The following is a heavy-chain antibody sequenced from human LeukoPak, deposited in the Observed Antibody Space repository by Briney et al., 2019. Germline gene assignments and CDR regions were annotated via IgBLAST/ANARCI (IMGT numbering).Heavy chain of an antibody. CDR3: ATNGGGDSGYGNFDY. CDR1: GFTFSRNG. CDR2: ISVSGTYI. J-gene: IGHJ4*02. D-gene: IGHD5-12*01. V-gene: IGHV3-21*04. Sequence: GGSLRLSCAASGFTFSRNGMAWVRQAPGKGLEWVSSISVSGTYIYYSDSVKGRFTISRDNAKNSLYLQMNSLRAEDTALYYCATNGGGDSGYGNFDYWGQGTLVTVSS.